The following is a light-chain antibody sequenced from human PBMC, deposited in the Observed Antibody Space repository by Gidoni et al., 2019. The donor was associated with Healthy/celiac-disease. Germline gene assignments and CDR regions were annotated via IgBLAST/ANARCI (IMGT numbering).Light chain of an antibody. CDR1: RSVSSY. CDR3: QQRSNWPTWT. Sequence: EIVLTQSPATLSLSPGERATLSCRASRSVSSYLAWYQLKPGQAPRLLIYDASNRATGIPARFSGSGSGTDFTLTISSLEPEDFAVYYCQQRSNWPTWTFGPGTKVEIK. V-gene: IGKV3-11*01. CDR2: DAS. J-gene: IGKJ1*01.